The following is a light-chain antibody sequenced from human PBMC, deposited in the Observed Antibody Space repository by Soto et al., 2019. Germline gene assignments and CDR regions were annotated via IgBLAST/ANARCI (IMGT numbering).Light chain of an antibody. J-gene: IGKJ4*01. Sequence: EIVLTQSPGTLSLSPGERSTLSCRASQSVSNNYLAWYQQKPGQAPRLLIYGASTRETGIPARFSGSGSGTEFTLTISSLQSEDFAVDYCQQYDNWTLTFGGGTKVDIK. V-gene: IGKV3-15*01. CDR1: QSVSNN. CDR2: GAS. CDR3: QQYDNWTLT.